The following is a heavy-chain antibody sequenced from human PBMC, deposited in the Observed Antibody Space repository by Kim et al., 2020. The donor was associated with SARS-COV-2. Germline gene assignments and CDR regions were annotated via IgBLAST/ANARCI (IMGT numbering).Heavy chain of an antibody. D-gene: IGHD3-10*01. CDR1: GGSFSGYY. V-gene: IGHV4-34*01. CDR2: INHSGST. CDR3: ARGMGSGGLWIYRPGYYY. Sequence: SETLSLTCAVYGGSFSGYYWSWIRQPPGKGLEWIGEINHSGSTNYNPSLKSRVTISVDTSKNQFSLKLSSVTAADTAVYYCARGMGSGGLWIYRPGYYY. J-gene: IGHJ6*03.